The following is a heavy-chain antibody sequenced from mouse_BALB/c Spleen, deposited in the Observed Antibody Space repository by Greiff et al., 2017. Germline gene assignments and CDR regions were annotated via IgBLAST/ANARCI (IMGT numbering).Heavy chain of an antibody. CDR3: ATGYYGSSLFAY. V-gene: IGHV1S81*02. Sequence: QVQLKQPGAELVKPGASVKLSCKASGYTFTSYWMHWVKQRPGQGLEWIGEINPSNGRTNYNEKFKSKATLTVDKSSSTAYMQLSSLTSEDSAVYYCATGYYGSSLFAYWGQGTLVTVSA. D-gene: IGHD1-1*01. CDR1: GYTFTSYW. J-gene: IGHJ3*01. CDR2: INPSNGRT.